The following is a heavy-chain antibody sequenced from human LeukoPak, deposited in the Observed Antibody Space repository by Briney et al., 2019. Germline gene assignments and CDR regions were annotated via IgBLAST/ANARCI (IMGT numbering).Heavy chain of an antibody. CDR1: GFTFSSYA. CDR2: ISGGGGST. Sequence: GGSLRLSCAASGFTFSSYAMSWVRQAPGKGLEWVSAISGGGGSTYYADSVKGRFTISRDNSKNTLYLQMNSLRAEDTAVYYCAKDQASIVGASGFDYWGQGTLVTVSS. CDR3: AKDQASIVGASGFDY. V-gene: IGHV3-23*01. D-gene: IGHD1-26*01. J-gene: IGHJ4*02.